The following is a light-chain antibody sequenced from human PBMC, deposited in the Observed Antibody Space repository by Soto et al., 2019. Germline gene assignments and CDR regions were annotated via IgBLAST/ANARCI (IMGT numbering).Light chain of an antibody. CDR3: QHYGTSAL. CDR1: QSVSSSY. V-gene: IGKV3-20*01. J-gene: IGKJ3*01. CDR2: GAS. Sequence: EIVLTQSPGTLSLSPGERATLSCRASQSVSSSYLAWYQQKPGQAPRLLIYGASNRATGIPDRFSVSASGTDFTLTISRLEPEDFPVYYCQHYGTSALFGPGTKVDIK.